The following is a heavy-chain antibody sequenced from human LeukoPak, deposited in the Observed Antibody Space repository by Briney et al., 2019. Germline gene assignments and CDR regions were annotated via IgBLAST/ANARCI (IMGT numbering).Heavy chain of an antibody. Sequence: PSETLSLTCTVSGGSISSYYWSWLRQPPGKRLEWIGYIYYSGSTNYNPSLKSRVTISVDTSKNQFSLKLSSVTAADTAVYYCARDDRFLIGYYEEGYFDYWGQGTLVTVSS. J-gene: IGHJ4*02. D-gene: IGHD3-9*01. V-gene: IGHV4-59*01. CDR3: ARDDRFLIGYYEEGYFDY. CDR2: IYYSGST. CDR1: GGSISSYY.